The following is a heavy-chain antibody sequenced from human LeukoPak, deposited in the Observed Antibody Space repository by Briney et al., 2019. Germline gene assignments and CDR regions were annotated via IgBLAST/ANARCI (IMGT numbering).Heavy chain of an antibody. CDR1: GFTFSSYG. CDR3: ARASSLRYFDR. V-gene: IGHV3-33*01. CDR2: IWYDGSNK. D-gene: IGHD3-9*01. Sequence: GGSLRLSCAASGFTFSSYGMHWVRQAPGKGLEWVAVIWYDGSNKYYADSVKGRFTISRDNSKNTLYLQMNSLRAEDTAVYYCARASSLRYFDRWGQGTLVAVSS. J-gene: IGHJ4*02.